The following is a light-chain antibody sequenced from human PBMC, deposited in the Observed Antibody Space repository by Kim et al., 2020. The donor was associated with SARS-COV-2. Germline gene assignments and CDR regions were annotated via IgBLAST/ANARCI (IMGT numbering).Light chain of an antibody. CDR3: QQYHKWPGIT. CDR1: QSVGIK. Sequence: EIVMTQSQATLSVSPGEIATLFCRASQSVGIKLAWYQQKPGQAPRRLIYDASTKETGIPGRFSGSGSGTEFTLTIGSLQSEDFALYYCQQYHKWPGITFGQGTRLEIK. V-gene: IGKV3-15*01. CDR2: DAS. J-gene: IGKJ5*01.